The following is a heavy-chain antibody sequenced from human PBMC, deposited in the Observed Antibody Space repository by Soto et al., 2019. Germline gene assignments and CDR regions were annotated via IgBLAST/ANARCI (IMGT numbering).Heavy chain of an antibody. CDR1: GFTFSTYG. CDR2: ISYDESNK. J-gene: IGHJ4*02. CDR3: AKDYEYGDNIAYFLDY. Sequence: PGGSLRLSCAASGFTFSTYGMHWVRQAPGKGLEWVAVISYDESNKDYADSVKGRFTISRDNSKNTLYLQMNRLTAEDTAIYYCAKDYEYGDNIAYFLDYWGQGSPVTVSS. V-gene: IGHV3-30*18. D-gene: IGHD4-17*01.